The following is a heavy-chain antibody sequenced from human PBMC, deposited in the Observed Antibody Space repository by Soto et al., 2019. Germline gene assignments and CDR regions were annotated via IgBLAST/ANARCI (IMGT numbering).Heavy chain of an antibody. D-gene: IGHD7-27*01. J-gene: IGHJ4*02. CDR1: GGSISNHY. CDR3: ARANWYSEY. V-gene: IGHV4-59*11. Sequence: QVQLQESGPGLVKPSETLSLTCTVSGGSISNHYWSWIRQPPGKGLEWIGYIYYNGNTNYNPSRQSRVTMSVDTSKNPSSLKLSSVTAADTGVYYCARANWYSEYWGQGTLVTVSS. CDR2: IYYNGNT.